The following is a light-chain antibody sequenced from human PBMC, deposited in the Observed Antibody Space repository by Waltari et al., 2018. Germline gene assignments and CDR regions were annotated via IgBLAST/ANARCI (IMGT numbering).Light chain of an antibody. J-gene: IGLJ2*01. CDR3: QSYDRSHVV. CDR2: GNN. V-gene: IGLV1-40*01. CDR1: SSNIGAGYD. Sequence: VLTQPPSVSGAPGQRVTLSCTGRSSNIGAGYDVHWYQQFSGTAPKLLIYGNNNRPSGVPDRFSGSKSGTSASLAITGLQAEDEADYYCQSYDRSHVVFGGGTKLTVL.